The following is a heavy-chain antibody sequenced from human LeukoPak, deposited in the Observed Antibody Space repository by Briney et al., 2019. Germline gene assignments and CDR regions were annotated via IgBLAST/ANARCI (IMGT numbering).Heavy chain of an antibody. Sequence: PSETLSLTCSVSGGSISSGNYCWNWIRQYPGKGLEWIGYMYYSGNTYYNPSLESRVTISVDTSKNQFSLMLTSMTAADTAVYYCAGVSSGYYLIFDYWGQGIQVTVSS. D-gene: IGHD3-22*01. CDR3: AGVSSGYYLIFDY. V-gene: IGHV4-31*03. CDR1: GGSISSGNYC. J-gene: IGHJ4*02. CDR2: MYYSGNT.